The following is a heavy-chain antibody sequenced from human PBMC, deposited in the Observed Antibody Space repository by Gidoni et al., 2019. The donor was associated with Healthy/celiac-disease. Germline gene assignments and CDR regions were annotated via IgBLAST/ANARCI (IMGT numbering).Heavy chain of an antibody. V-gene: IGHV3-30-3*01. CDR1: GFTFSSYA. CDR3: ARGEVYYDILTGYYCY. Sequence: QVQLVESGGGVVQHGWSLRLSCAASGFTFSSYAMHWVRQAPGKGLEWVAVISYDGSNKYYADSVKGRFTISRDNSKNTLYLQMNSLRAEDTAVYYCARGEVYYDILTGYYCYWGQGTLVTVSS. D-gene: IGHD3-9*01. CDR2: ISYDGSNK. J-gene: IGHJ4*02.